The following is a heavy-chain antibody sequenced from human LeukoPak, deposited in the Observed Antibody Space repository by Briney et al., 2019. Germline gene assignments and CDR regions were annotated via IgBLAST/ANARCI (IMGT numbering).Heavy chain of an antibody. V-gene: IGHV4-30-2*01. CDR2: IYHSGST. CDR1: GGSISSGGYS. Sequence: SSETLSLTCAVSGGSISSGGYSWSWIRQPPGKGLEWIGYIYHSGSTYYNPSLKGRVTISVDRSKNQFSLKLSSVTAADTAVYYCARGAYYYDSSGYFDIWGQGTMVTVSS. J-gene: IGHJ3*02. CDR3: ARGAYYYDSSGYFDI. D-gene: IGHD3-22*01.